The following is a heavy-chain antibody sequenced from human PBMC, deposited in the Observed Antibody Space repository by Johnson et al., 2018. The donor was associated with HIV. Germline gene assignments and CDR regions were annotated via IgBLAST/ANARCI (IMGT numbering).Heavy chain of an antibody. V-gene: IGHV3-30*18. CDR1: QFTFSSYG. CDR2: ISFVGISK. J-gene: IGHJ3*02. D-gene: IGHD1-26*01. Sequence: QMQLVESGGGVVQPGRSLRLSCAASQFTFSSYGMHWVRQAPGKGLEWVAAISFVGISKYYADSVKGRFTISRDNSKNTLYLQMNSLRAEDTAVYYCAKEGRELLGGTCDIWGQGTMVTVSS. CDR3: AKEGRELLGGTCDI.